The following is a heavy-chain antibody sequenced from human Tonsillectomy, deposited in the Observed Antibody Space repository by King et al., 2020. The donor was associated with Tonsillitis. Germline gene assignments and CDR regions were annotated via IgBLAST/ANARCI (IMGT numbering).Heavy chain of an antibody. CDR1: GFSLSTSGMC. CDR3: ARTPMHGSGWSYYFDY. J-gene: IGHJ4*02. D-gene: IGHD6-19*01. CDR2: IYWDDDK. V-gene: IGHV2-70*01. Sequence: QLTLKESGPALVKPTQTLTLTCSFSGFSLSTSGMCVSWIRQPPGKALEWLALIYWDDDKDYSTSLKTRLTISKDTSKNQVVLTMTNMDPVDTATYYCARTPMHGSGWSYYFDYWGQGVPVAVSS.